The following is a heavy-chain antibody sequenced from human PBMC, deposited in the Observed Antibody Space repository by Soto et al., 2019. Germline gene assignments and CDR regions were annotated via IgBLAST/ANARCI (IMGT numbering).Heavy chain of an antibody. J-gene: IGHJ5*02. Sequence: QLQLQESGPGLLTPSETLSLTCTVSGDSISSTSYFWGWIRQPPGKGLEWIGHIYYSGNTYYNPSLESRVTISLATSKNEFSLKLSFVTAADTAVYYCARRVAAPGWFDPWGQGTLVTVSS. CDR3: ARRVAAPGWFDP. V-gene: IGHV4-39*01. D-gene: IGHD6-19*01. CDR1: GDSISSTSYF. CDR2: IYYSGNT.